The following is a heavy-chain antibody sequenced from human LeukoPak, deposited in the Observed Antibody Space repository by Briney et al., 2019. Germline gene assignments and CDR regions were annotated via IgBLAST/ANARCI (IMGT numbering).Heavy chain of an antibody. CDR1: GFTFSSFP. V-gene: IGHV3-23*01. J-gene: IGHJ4*02. D-gene: IGHD2-8*01. CDR2: ISGSGVST. CDR3: AKWARYCTNGVCYYFDY. Sequence: PGGSLRLSCAASGFTFSSFPMSWVRQAPGKGLEWVSVISGSGVSTYYADSVKGRFTISRDNSKNTLYLQMNSLRAEDTAVYYCAKWARYCTNGVCYYFDYWGQGTLVTVSS.